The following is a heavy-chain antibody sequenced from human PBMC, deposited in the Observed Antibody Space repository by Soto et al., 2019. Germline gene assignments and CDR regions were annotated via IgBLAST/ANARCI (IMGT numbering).Heavy chain of an antibody. V-gene: IGHV3-23*01. CDR1: GFTFSSYA. J-gene: IGHJ6*02. CDR3: AKGLSIAARPRYYYYYGMDV. Sequence: GGSLRLSCAASGFTFSSYAMSWVRQAPGKGLEWVSAISGSGGSTYYADSVKGRFTISRDNSKNTLYLQMNSLRAEDTAVYYCAKGLSIAARPRYYYYYGMDVWGQGTTVTVSS. CDR2: ISGSGGST. D-gene: IGHD6-6*01.